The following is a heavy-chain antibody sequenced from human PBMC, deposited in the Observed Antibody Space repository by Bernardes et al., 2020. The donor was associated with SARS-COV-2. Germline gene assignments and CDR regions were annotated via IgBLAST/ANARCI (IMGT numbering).Heavy chain of an antibody. CDR1: RFTLHRYA. CDR2: ISYDGNNK. Sequence: GGLPCSSGAAPRFTLHRYALHSGRPAPGQGLGGGAVISYDGNNKYYADSVRGRFTLSRDNPKNTLYLQMNSLRDEDTAVYYCAKARGTYWGGFDYWGRGTLVTVSS. D-gene: IGHD1-26*01. V-gene: IGHV3-30-3*01. CDR3: AKARGTYWGGFDY. J-gene: IGHJ4*02.